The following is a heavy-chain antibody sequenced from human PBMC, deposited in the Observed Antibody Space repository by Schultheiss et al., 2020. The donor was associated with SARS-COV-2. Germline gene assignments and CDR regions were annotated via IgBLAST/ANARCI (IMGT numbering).Heavy chain of an antibody. D-gene: IGHD6-13*01. CDR3: ARDLGVEQLVHDYYYYYGMDV. V-gene: IGHV3-15*01. CDR2: IKNKADGGTA. J-gene: IGHJ6*02. CDR1: GFTFSRAW. Sequence: GGSLRLSCAASGFTFSRAWMTWVRQTPGKGLEWVGRIKNKADGGTADYATSVKGRFTISRDDSKDTLYLQMNSLKTEDTAVYYCARDLGVEQLVHDYYYYYGMDVWGQGTTVTVSS.